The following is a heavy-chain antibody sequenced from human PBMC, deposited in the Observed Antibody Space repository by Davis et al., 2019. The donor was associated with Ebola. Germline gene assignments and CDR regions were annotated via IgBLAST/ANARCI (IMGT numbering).Heavy chain of an antibody. CDR3: VRGFPDSSGQRFDP. CDR2: IDWDDDK. J-gene: IGHJ5*02. D-gene: IGHD3-22*01. Sequence: SGPTLVKPTQTLTLTCTFSGFSLSTTGMYVNWIRQPPEKALEWLARIDWDDDKYYSTSLKTRLTISKDTSKNQVVLTITNMDPVDTATNYCVRGFPDSSGQRFDPWGQGTLVIVSS. V-gene: IGHV2-70*11. CDR1: GFSLSTTGMY.